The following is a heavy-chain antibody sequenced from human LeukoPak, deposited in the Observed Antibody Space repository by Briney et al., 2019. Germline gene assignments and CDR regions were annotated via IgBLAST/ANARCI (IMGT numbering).Heavy chain of an antibody. CDR1: GFTFSSYG. J-gene: IGHJ6*03. D-gene: IGHD3-10*01. CDR2: INWNGGSA. Sequence: PGGSLRLSCAASGFTFSSYGMSWVRQAPGKGLEWVSGINWNGGSAGYADSVKGRFTISRDNAKNSLYLQMNSLRAEDTALYYCARERITMVRGVSVQYYYYYYMDVWGKGTTVTVSS. CDR3: ARERITMVRGVSVQYYYYYYMDV. V-gene: IGHV3-20*04.